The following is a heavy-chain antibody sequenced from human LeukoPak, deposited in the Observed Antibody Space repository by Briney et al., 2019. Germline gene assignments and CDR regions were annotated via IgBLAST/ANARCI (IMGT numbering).Heavy chain of an antibody. CDR2: INHSGST. D-gene: IGHD1-7*01. CDR1: GGSFGGYY. V-gene: IGHV4-34*01. J-gene: IGHJ5*02. CDR3: ARVVGLLALVWFDP. Sequence: SETLSLTCAVYGGSFGGYYWSWIRQPPGKGLEWIGEINHSGSTNYNPSLKSRVTISVDTSKNQFSLKLSSVTAADTAVYYCARVVGLLALVWFDPWGQGTLVTVSS.